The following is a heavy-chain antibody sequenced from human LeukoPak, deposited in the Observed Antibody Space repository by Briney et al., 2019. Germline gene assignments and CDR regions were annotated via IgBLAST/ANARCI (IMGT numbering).Heavy chain of an antibody. Sequence: SETLSLTCTVSGGSISSSSYYWGWIRQPPGKGLEWIGSIYYSGSTYYNPSLKSRVTISVDTSKNQFSLKLSSVTAADTAVYYCARLLGVAHWFDPWGQGTLVTVSS. V-gene: IGHV4-39*07. CDR3: ARLLGVAHWFDP. J-gene: IGHJ5*02. CDR2: IYYSGST. CDR1: GGSISSSSYY. D-gene: IGHD2/OR15-2a*01.